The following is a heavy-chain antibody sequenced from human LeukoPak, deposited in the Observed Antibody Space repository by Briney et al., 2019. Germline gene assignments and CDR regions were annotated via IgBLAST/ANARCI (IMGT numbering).Heavy chain of an antibody. CDR1: GFTFSDYY. J-gene: IGHJ6*03. D-gene: IGHD2-2*01. V-gene: IGHV3-11*04. CDR2: ISDSTNTI. CDR3: AKGAYCSSTSCYAGGSERTYYYYYMDV. Sequence: TGGSLRLSCAASGFTFSDYYMTWIRQAPGKGLEWVSYISDSTNTIYYADSVKGRFTISRDNSKNTLYLQMNSLRAEDTAVYYCAKGAYCSSTSCYAGGSERTYYYYYMDVWGKGTTVTISS.